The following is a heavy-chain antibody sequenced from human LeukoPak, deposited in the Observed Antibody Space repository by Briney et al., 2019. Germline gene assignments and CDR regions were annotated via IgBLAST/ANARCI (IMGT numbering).Heavy chain of an antibody. CDR2: ISGSGGST. D-gene: IGHD2-15*01. CDR1: GFTFSSYA. J-gene: IGHJ6*02. CDR3: AKGDIVVVVAAGNYYSGMDV. V-gene: IGHV3-23*01. Sequence: RTGGSLRLSCAASGFTFSSYAMSWVRQAPGKGLEWVSAISGSGGSTYYADSGKGRFTISRDNSKNTLYLQMNSLRAEDTAVYYCAKGDIVVVVAAGNYYSGMDVWGQGTTVTVSS.